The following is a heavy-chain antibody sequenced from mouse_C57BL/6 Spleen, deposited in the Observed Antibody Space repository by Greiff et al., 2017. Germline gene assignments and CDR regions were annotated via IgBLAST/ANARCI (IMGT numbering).Heavy chain of an antibody. V-gene: IGHV1-82*01. CDR1: GYAFSSSW. J-gene: IGHJ2*01. Sequence: QVQLQQSGPELVKPGASVKISCKASGYAFSSSWMNWVKQRPGKGLEWIGRIYPGDGDTNYNGKFKGKATLTADKSSSTAYMQLSSLTSEDSAVYFCARSNTAQATDYWGQGTTLTVSS. CDR3: ARSNTAQATDY. D-gene: IGHD3-2*02. CDR2: IYPGDGDT.